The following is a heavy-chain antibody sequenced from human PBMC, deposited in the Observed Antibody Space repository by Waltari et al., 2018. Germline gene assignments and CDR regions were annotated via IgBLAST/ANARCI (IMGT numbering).Heavy chain of an antibody. V-gene: IGHV3-53*02. D-gene: IGHD6-13*01. Sequence: EVQLVETGGGLIQPGGSLRPSWAAFGFTGSRHYIRWARQAPGKGLEWVSVIYSGGSTYYADSVKGRFTISRDNSKNTLYLQMNSLRAEDTAVYYCARSSSSWYWFDPWGQGTLVTVSS. J-gene: IGHJ5*02. CDR1: GFTGSRHY. CDR3: ARSSSSWYWFDP. CDR2: IYSGGST.